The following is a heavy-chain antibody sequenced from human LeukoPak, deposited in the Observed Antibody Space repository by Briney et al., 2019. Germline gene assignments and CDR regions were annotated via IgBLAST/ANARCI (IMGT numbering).Heavy chain of an antibody. J-gene: IGHJ5*02. D-gene: IGHD1-20*01. CDR1: GFTFNSYG. Sequence: GGSLRLSCAASGFTFNSYGMHWVRQAPGKGLEWVAFIRYDGSKKYYADSVTGRFTISRDNSKNTLFLQVNSLRAEDMAVYYCAKDYGITGTGGAWLDPWGQGTLVTVSS. CDR3: AKDYGITGTGGAWLDP. V-gene: IGHV3-30*02. CDR2: IRYDGSKK.